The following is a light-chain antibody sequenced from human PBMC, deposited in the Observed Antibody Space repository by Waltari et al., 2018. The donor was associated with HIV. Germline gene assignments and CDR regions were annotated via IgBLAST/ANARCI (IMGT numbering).Light chain of an antibody. Sequence: IQLTQSTPPLSASLGDRLTITCRASHSISSYLAWYQQKPGNPPKLLIYMASTLQSGVPSRFSGGGSGAEYTLAISSLQPDDFATYYCQQYYSYYSFGQGTKLEIK. CDR2: MAS. CDR1: HSISSY. V-gene: IGKV1-5*03. CDR3: QQYYSYYS. J-gene: IGKJ2*01.